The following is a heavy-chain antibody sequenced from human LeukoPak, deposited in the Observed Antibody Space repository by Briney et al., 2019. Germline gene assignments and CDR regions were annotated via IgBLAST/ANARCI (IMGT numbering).Heavy chain of an antibody. J-gene: IGHJ4*02. D-gene: IGHD3-22*01. CDR2: IYPGDSDI. Sequence: GESLKISCKGSGYSFTSYWIGWVRQMPGKGLEWMGIIYPGDSDIKYSPSFQGEVTISADKSISTAYLQWSSLKASDTAMYYCARRMLSTSGYYYPVDYWGQGTLVTVSS. CDR1: GYSFTSYW. V-gene: IGHV5-51*01. CDR3: ARRMLSTSGYYYPVDY.